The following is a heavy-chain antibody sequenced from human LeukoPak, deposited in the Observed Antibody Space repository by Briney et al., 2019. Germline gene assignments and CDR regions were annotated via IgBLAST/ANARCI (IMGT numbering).Heavy chain of an antibody. J-gene: IGHJ3*02. CDR3: ARDFNPLSDYCSSTSCYGSAFDI. Sequence: GASVRLSCKTSGYNFATYFMHWVRQAPGQGLEWMGIINPGGTITTYAQKFQGRVTMTRDTSTSTVYMELRSLKSDDTAMYYCARDFNPLSDYCSSTSCYGSAFDIWGQGTMVTVSS. D-gene: IGHD2-2*01. CDR1: GYNFATYF. V-gene: IGHV1-46*01. CDR2: INPGGTIT.